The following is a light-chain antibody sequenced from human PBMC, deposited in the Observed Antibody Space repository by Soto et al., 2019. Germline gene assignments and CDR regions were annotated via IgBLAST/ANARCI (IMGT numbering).Light chain of an antibody. CDR1: QSLRSN. V-gene: IGKV3-15*01. CDR2: GAS. J-gene: IGKJ1*01. Sequence: IVMTQSPPTLSVSPGEEATLACRASQSLRSNLAWYQQKPGQAPRLLIYGASTRATGIPARFSGSGSGTEFTLTISSLQSEDFAVYYCQQYSYWPRTVGQGTKVDSK. CDR3: QQYSYWPRT.